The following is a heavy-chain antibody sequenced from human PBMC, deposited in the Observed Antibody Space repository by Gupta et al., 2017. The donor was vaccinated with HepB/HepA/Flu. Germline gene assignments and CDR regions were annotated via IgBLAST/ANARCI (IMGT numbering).Heavy chain of an antibody. CDR3: ARDDRSGFDY. CDR2: ISSSGGTK. CDR1: GFIFSSYE. D-gene: IGHD3-3*01. Sequence: EVKLVESGGGLVQPGGSLRLSCAASGFIFSSYEMNWVRQAPGKGLEWFSYISSSGGTKYYADSVKGRFTISRDNAKNSLFLQMSSQRAEDTAVYYCARDDRSGFDYWGQGTLVTVSS. V-gene: IGHV3-48*03. J-gene: IGHJ4*02.